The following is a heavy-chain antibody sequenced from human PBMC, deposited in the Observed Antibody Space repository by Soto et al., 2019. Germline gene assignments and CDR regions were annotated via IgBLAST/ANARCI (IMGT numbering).Heavy chain of an antibody. Sequence: QVQLVESGGGVVQPGRSLRLSCVASGFTFSNFGMHWVRQAPGKGLAWGALTSFDGNKNYYAASVKGRFTLSRDNSKNTLYLQMNSLRAEDTALYFCAKDQKDYSGSGTYYVPYGMDVWGQGTTVTVSS. D-gene: IGHD3-10*01. J-gene: IGHJ6*02. V-gene: IGHV3-30*18. CDR2: TSFDGNKN. CDR1: GFTFSNFG. CDR3: AKDQKDYSGSGTYYVPYGMDV.